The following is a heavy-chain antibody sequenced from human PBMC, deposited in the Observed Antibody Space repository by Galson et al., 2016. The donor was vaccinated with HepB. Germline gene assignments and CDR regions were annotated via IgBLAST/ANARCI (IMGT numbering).Heavy chain of an antibody. J-gene: IGHJ4*02. D-gene: IGHD3-10*01. CDR2: IKLDGSEK. CDR3: SGGSYFDY. V-gene: IGHV3-7*01. Sequence: SLRLSCAASGFTFSSYWVNWVRQAPGKGLEWVANIKLDGSEKNYEDSVKGRFTISRDNAKNSLYLQMNSLRAEDTAVYYCSGGSYFDYWGQGTLVTVSS. CDR1: GFTFSSYW.